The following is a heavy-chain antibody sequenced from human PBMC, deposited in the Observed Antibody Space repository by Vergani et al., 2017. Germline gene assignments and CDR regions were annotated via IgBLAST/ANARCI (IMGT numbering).Heavy chain of an antibody. CDR2: IYYSGST. J-gene: IGHJ5*02. D-gene: IGHD3-10*01. Sequence: QVQLQESGPGLVKPSETLSLTCTVSGGSISSYYWSWIRQPPGKGLEWIGYIYYSGSTNYNPSLKSRVTISVDTSKNQFSLKLSSVTAADTAVYDCARDRYGSGSNSPWGQGTLVTVSS. CDR3: ARDRYGSGSNSP. CDR1: GGSISSYY. V-gene: IGHV4-59*01.